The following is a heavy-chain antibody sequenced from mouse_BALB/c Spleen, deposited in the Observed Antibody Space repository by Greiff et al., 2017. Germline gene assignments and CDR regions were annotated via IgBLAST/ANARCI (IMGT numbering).Heavy chain of an antibody. Sequence: SGPELVKPGASVKISCKASGYTFTDYNMHWVKQSHGKSLEWIGYIYPYNGGTGYNQKFKSKATLTVDNSSSTAYMELRSLTSEDSAVYYCARRGVYYGSSPFAYWGQGTLVTVSA. D-gene: IGHD1-1*01. CDR3: ARRGVYYGSSPFAY. CDR1: GYTFTDYN. J-gene: IGHJ3*01. V-gene: IGHV1S29*02. CDR2: IYPYNGGT.